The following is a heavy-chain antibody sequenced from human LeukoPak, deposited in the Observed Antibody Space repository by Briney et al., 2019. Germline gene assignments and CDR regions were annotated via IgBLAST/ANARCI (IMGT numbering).Heavy chain of an antibody. D-gene: IGHD2-2*01. CDR2: ISYDGSNK. V-gene: IGHV3-30-3*01. J-gene: IGHJ4*02. CDR1: GFTFSSYA. Sequence: GGSLRLSCAASGFTFSSYAMHWVRQAPGKGLEWVAVISYDGSNKYYADSVKGRFTISRDNSKNTLYLQMNSLRAEDTAVYYCAREGYQLEGLVYWGQGTLVTVSS. CDR3: AREGYQLEGLVY.